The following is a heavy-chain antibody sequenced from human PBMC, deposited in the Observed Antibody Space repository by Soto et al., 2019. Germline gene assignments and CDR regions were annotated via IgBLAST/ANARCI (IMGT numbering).Heavy chain of an antibody. V-gene: IGHV3-21*01. CDR1: GFTFRTYT. J-gene: IGHJ6*02. CDR2: IRGFSPYT. Sequence: GALRLSCISSGFTFRTYTMNWVRQAPGKGLEWVSGIRGFSPYTFYAESVRGRFTISRDNAKNSLFLQMDSLRAEDTAVYYCARDRGYDAHDYYYNAMDVWGQGTTVTVSS. CDR3: ARDRGYDAHDYYYNAMDV. D-gene: IGHD3-10*01.